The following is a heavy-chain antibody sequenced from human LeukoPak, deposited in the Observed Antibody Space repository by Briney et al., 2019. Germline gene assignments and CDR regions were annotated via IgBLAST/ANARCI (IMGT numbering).Heavy chain of an antibody. CDR3: ATRGY. D-gene: IGHD3-10*01. CDR1: GDSISSDY. Sequence: SETLSLTCTVSGDSISSDYWQWIRQPPGKGLEWVGYIYNSGNNHYNSSLKSRVTISIDTSKNQFSLKLASVTAADTAVYYCATRGYWGQGTLVAVSS. CDR2: IYNSGNN. J-gene: IGHJ4*02. V-gene: IGHV4-59*08.